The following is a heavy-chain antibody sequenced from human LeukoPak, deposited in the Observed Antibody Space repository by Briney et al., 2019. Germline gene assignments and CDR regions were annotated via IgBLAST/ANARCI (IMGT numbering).Heavy chain of an antibody. Sequence: GGALRLSCAATGFTFSSYAMSLVRQDPGKGLEWVSGIIGSGSTTYYADSVRGRFTISRDNSKNTLHLQMNSLRAEDTAVYYCARDQYSYAHAAHWGQGTLVTVSS. D-gene: IGHD5-18*01. CDR2: IIGSGSTT. J-gene: IGHJ4*02. CDR3: ARDQYSYAHAAH. CDR1: GFTFSSYA. V-gene: IGHV3-23*01.